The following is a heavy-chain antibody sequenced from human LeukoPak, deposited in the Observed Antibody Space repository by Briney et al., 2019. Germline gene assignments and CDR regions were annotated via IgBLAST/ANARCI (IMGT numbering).Heavy chain of an antibody. CDR2: IKQGGSEK. Sequence: GGSLRLSCAASGFTFSSYWMSWVRQAPGKGLEWVANIKQGGSEKYYVDSVKGRFTISRDNAKNSLYLQMNSLRAEDTAVYYCARDRDADTAMVNDYWGQGTLVTVSS. CDR3: ARDRDADTAMVNDY. CDR1: GFTFSSYW. J-gene: IGHJ4*02. V-gene: IGHV3-7*01. D-gene: IGHD5-18*01.